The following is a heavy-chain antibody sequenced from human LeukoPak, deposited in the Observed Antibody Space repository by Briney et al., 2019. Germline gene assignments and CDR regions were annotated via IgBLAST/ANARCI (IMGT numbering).Heavy chain of an antibody. D-gene: IGHD3-22*01. V-gene: IGHV3-21*01. J-gene: IGHJ3*02. CDR2: ISSSSSYI. CDR3: ARSYDSSGYYYGADAFDI. Sequence: GGSLRLSCAASGFTFSSYSMTWVRQAPGKGLEWVSSISSSSSYIYYADSVKGRFTISRDNAKNSLYLQMNSLRAEDTAVYYCARSYDSSGYYYGADAFDIWGQGTMVTVSS. CDR1: GFTFSSYS.